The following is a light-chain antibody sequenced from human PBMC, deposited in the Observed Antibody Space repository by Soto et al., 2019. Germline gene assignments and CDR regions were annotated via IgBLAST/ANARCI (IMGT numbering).Light chain of an antibody. CDR1: SSDVGRYNY. Sequence: QSALTQPASVSGSPGQSITISCTGTSSDVGRYNYVSWYQQHPGKVPKLIIYEVILRPSGVSSRFSGSKSGNTASLTISGLQAEDEADYYCTSYTRSTTLVFGGGTQLTVL. V-gene: IGLV2-14*01. CDR2: EVI. J-gene: IGLJ2*01. CDR3: TSYTRSTTLV.